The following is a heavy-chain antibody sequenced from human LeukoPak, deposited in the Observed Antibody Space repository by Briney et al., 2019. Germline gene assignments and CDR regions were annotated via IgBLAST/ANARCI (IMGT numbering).Heavy chain of an antibody. CDR1: GYTFTGYY. CDR3: ARGGYDILTGYSLGAFDI. V-gene: IGHV1-2*02. CDR2: INPNSGGT. J-gene: IGHJ3*02. Sequence: ASVKVSCKASGYTFTGYYMHWVRQAPGQGLAWMGWINPNSGGTNYAQKFQGRVTMTRDTSISTAYMELSRLRSDDTAVYYCARGGYDILTGYSLGAFDIWGQGTMVTVSS. D-gene: IGHD3-9*01.